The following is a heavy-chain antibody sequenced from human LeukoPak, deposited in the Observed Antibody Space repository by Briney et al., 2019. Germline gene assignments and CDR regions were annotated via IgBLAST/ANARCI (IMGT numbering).Heavy chain of an antibody. V-gene: IGHV3-48*03. Sequence: PGGSLRLSCAASGFTFSSYEMNWVRQAPGKGLEWISYISSSASTIYYADSVKGRFTISRDNAKNSLYLQMNSLRAEDTAVYYCAREHYGDVTTWYFDYWGQGTLVSVSS. CDR1: GFTFSSYE. J-gene: IGHJ4*02. CDR3: AREHYGDVTTWYFDY. D-gene: IGHD4-17*01. CDR2: ISSSASTI.